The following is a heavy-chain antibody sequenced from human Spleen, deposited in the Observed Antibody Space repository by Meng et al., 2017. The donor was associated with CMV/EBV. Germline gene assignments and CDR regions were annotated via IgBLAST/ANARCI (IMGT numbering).Heavy chain of an antibody. Sequence: GESLKISCAASGFTFGSYAMHWVRQAPGKGLQWVAVISYDGGNEYYADSVKGRFTISRDNSKNTLYLHMNFLRAEDTAVYYCATDRYSYGPFDYWGQGTLVTVSS. CDR3: ATDRYSYGPFDY. CDR2: ISYDGGNE. CDR1: GFTFGSYA. D-gene: IGHD5-18*01. J-gene: IGHJ4*02. V-gene: IGHV3-30-3*01.